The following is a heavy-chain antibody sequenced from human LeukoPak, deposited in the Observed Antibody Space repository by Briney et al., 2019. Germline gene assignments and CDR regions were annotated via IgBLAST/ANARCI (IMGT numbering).Heavy chain of an antibody. D-gene: IGHD2/OR15-2a*01. CDR1: GYRFNSYW. CDR3: AISNTGNYVDN. V-gene: IGHV5-51*01. J-gene: IGHJ4*02. CDR2: IYPGDSDT. Sequence: GESLKISCKGSGYRFNSYWIAWVRQMPGKGLEWMGIIYPGDSDTRYSPSFQGQVTISADKSISTAYLQWSSLEASDTAMYYCAISNTGNYVDNWGQGTLVTVSS.